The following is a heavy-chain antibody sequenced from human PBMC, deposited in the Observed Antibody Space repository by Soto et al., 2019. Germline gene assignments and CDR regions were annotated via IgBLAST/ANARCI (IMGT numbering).Heavy chain of an antibody. J-gene: IGHJ6*03. D-gene: IGHD3-10*01. V-gene: IGHV4-4*02. Sequence: QVQLQESGPGLVKPSGTLSLTCAVSSGSISSSNWWSWVRQPPGKGLEWVGEIYHSGSTNYNPSLKSRVTISVDKSKNQFSLKLSSVTAADTAVYYCARAESYYGSGSYYPYYMDVCGKGTTVTVSS. CDR3: ARAESYYGSGSYYPYYMDV. CDR2: IYHSGST. CDR1: SGSISSSNW.